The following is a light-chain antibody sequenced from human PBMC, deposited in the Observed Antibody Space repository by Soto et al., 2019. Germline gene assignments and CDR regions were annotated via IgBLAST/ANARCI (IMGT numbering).Light chain of an antibody. CDR2: DAS. CDR1: QDIRNF. CDR3: QQYHSRLT. V-gene: IGKV1-33*01. J-gene: IGKJ4*01. Sequence: DIQMTQSPSSLSASVGDRVTITCQGSQDIRNFLNWYQQKPGKAPKLLIYDASNLETGVPSRFSGSGSGTDFTFTISSLQPEDVATYYCQQYHSRLTFGGGTKVEIE.